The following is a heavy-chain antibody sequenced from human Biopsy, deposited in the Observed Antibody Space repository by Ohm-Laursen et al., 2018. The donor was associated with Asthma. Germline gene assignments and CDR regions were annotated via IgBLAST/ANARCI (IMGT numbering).Heavy chain of an antibody. J-gene: IGHJ6*02. Sequence: SLRLSGAPPGFSFISHAFHWVRKPPGKGREGGAVIWKDGSNKSYADSVKGRFSVSRDNSKNTLSLQIHGLIVEDTAVFYCARVDSSGWYLQDYGLDVWGQGTTVTVSS. V-gene: IGHV3-33*01. CDR2: IWKDGSNK. D-gene: IGHD6-19*01. CDR1: GFSFISHA. CDR3: ARVDSSGWYLQDYGLDV.